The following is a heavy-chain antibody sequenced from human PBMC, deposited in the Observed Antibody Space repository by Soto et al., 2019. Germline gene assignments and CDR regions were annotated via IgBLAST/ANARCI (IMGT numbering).Heavy chain of an antibody. CDR1: GFTVSGNY. CDR2: IYSGGST. V-gene: IGHV3-66*01. Sequence: EVQLVESGGGLVQPGGSLRLSCAASGFTVSGNYMSWVRQAPGKGLEWVSVIYSGGSTYYADSVKGRFTISRDNSKNTLYLQMNSLRAEDTAVYYCARDRIAVAGNPEYFQHWGHGTQVTVSS. CDR3: ARDRIAVAGNPEYFQH. J-gene: IGHJ1*01. D-gene: IGHD6-19*01.